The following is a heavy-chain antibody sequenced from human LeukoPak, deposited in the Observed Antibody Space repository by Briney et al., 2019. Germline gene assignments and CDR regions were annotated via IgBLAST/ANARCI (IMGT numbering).Heavy chain of an antibody. CDR3: ARDRSGHIYGRFDS. D-gene: IGHD5-18*01. V-gene: IGHV3-9*01. Sequence: GGSLRLSCAASGFTFDDYAMHWVRQGPGKGLEWVSGISWNSGSIGYADSVKGRFTISRDNAKNSLYLQMNSLRAEDTALYYCARDRSGHIYGRFDSWGQGALVTVSS. CDR1: GFTFDDYA. J-gene: IGHJ4*02. CDR2: ISWNSGSI.